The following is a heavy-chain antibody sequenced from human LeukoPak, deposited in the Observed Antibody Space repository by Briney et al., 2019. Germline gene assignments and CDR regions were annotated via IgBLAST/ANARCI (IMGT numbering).Heavy chain of an antibody. D-gene: IGHD1-20*01. CDR3: ARDYNWNDY. V-gene: IGHV1-8*01. J-gene: IGHJ4*02. CDR2: MNPNSGNT. Sequence: ASVKVSCKASGYTFTSYDVNWVRQATGQGLEWMGWMNPNSGNTGLAQKFQGRVTMTRDTSTSTVYMELSSLRSEDTAVYYCARDYNWNDYWGQGTLVTVSS. CDR1: GYTFTSYD.